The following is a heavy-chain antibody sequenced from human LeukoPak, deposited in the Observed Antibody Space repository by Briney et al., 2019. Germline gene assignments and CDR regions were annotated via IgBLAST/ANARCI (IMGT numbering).Heavy chain of an antibody. J-gene: IGHJ4*02. CDR1: GYTFTDYY. CDR3: ATEASYYYDSSGYSSSFDY. Sequence: ASVKVSCKVSGYTFTDYYMHWVQQAPGKGLEWKGLVDPEDGETIYAEKFQGRVTITADTSTDTAYMELSSLRSEDTAVYYCATEASYYYDSSGYSSSFDYWGQGTLVTVSS. CDR2: VDPEDGET. V-gene: IGHV1-69-2*01. D-gene: IGHD3-22*01.